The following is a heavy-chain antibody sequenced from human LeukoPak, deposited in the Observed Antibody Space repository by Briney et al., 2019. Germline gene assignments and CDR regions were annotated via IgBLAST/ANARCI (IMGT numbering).Heavy chain of an antibody. J-gene: IGHJ3*02. D-gene: IGHD1-26*01. CDR1: GGTFSSYA. CDR3: ARAIDSTPDAFDI. Sequence: ASVKVSCKASGGTFSSYAISWVRQAPGQGLEWMGWINPNSGGTNYAQKFQGRVTMTRDTSISTAYMELSRLRSDDTAVYYCARAIDSTPDAFDIWGQGTMVTVSS. CDR2: INPNSGGT. V-gene: IGHV1-2*02.